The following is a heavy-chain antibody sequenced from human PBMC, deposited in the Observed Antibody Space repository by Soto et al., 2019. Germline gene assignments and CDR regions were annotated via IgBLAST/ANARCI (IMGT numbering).Heavy chain of an antibody. V-gene: IGHV3-15*07. D-gene: IGHD2-21*01. CDR2: IKSKNEGGTI. Sequence: EVQLVESGGGPVQPGGSLRLSCAASGFTFSKAWMDWVRQVPGKGLEWVGRIKSKNEGGTIDYAAPGKGRFTISKADSKNSRFLQMNSLQMEDTDVYYCTATLTYYSIPSGQKFYYPGMDVCGQGNTVTVS. CDR1: GFTFSKAW. J-gene: IGHJ6*02. CDR3: TATLTYYSIPSGQKFYYPGMDV.